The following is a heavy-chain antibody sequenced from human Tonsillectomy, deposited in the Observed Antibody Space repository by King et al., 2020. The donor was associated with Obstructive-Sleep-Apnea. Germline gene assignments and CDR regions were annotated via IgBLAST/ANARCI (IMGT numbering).Heavy chain of an antibody. CDR1: GFTFSSYA. J-gene: IGHJ4*02. CDR3: AKDQLRYFDWLPRLDY. V-gene: IGHV3-23*04. CDR2: ISGIGGGT. D-gene: IGHD3-9*01. Sequence: VQLVESGGGLVQPGGSLRLSCAASGFTFSSYAMSWVRQAPGKGLEWVSAISGIGGGTYYSASGKGPFTISRDNSKNTLYRQMNSLRAEDTAVYYCAKDQLRYFDWLPRLDYWGQGTLVTVSS.